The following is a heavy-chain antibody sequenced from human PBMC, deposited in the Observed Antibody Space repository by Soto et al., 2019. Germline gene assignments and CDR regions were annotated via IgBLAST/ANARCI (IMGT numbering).Heavy chain of an antibody. CDR2: ISSNT. J-gene: IGHJ4*02. CDR1: GFTFSSYA. Sequence: QPGGSLRLSCAASGFTFSSYAMSWVRQAPGKGLEWVSTISSNTFYADSVKGRFTISRDISKNTLYLQMNSLRAEDTAIYYCAKRVPTPYYFDYWGRGTLVTVSS. CDR3: AKRVPTPYYFDY. V-gene: IGHV3-23*01.